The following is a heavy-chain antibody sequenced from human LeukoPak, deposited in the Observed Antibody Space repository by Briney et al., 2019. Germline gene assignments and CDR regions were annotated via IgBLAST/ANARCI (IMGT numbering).Heavy chain of an antibody. J-gene: IGHJ4*02. Sequence: GGSLRLSCAVSGFIFSNYAMNWVRQAPGKGLEWVSAISGSGGSTYYADSVKGRFTISRDNSKNTLYLQMNSLRAEDTAVYYCAKDTVVTPEAFDYWGQGTLVTVSS. V-gene: IGHV3-23*01. CDR2: ISGSGGST. CDR1: GFIFSNYA. CDR3: AKDTVVTPEAFDY. D-gene: IGHD4-23*01.